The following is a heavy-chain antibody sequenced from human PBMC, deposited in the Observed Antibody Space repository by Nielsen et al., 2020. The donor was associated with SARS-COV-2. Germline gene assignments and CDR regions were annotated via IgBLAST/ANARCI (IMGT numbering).Heavy chain of an antibody. CDR3: ARGGEYSSGWFTSYYGMDV. V-gene: IGHV3-7*03. CDR2: IKQDGSEK. J-gene: IGHJ6*02. CDR1: GFTFSSYW. Sequence: GESPKISCAASGFTFSSYWMSWVRQAPGKGLEWVANIKQDGSEKYYVDSVKGRFTISRDNAKNSLYLQMNSLRAEDTAVYYCARGGEYSSGWFTSYYGMDVWGQGTTVTVSS. D-gene: IGHD6-19*01.